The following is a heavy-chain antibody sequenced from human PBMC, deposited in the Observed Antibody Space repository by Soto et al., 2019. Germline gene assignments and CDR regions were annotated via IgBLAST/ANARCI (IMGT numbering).Heavy chain of an antibody. J-gene: IGHJ4*02. Sequence: EVQLVESGGGLVQPGGSLKLSCAASGFTFSGSAMHWVRQASGKGLQWVGRIRSKANSYATSYDASVKGRFTISRDDSKNPGYLEINSLRTEETAVYYCTRRYFYDSSGYYMDDYWGQGTLVTVSS. D-gene: IGHD3-22*01. CDR2: IRSKANSYAT. V-gene: IGHV3-73*02. CDR1: GFTFSGSA. CDR3: TRRYFYDSSGYYMDDY.